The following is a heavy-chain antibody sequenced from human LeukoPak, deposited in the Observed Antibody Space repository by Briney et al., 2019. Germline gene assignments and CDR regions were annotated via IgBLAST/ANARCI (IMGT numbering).Heavy chain of an antibody. CDR2: TRNKANSYTT. V-gene: IGHV3-72*01. D-gene: IGHD5-12*01. Sequence: PGGSLRLSCAASGFTFSDHYMDWVRQAPGKGLEWDGRTRNKANSYTTEYAASVKGRFTISRDDSKNSLYLQMNSLKTEDTAVYYCARVHRYSGYDFGHGYYFDYWGQGTLVTVSS. CDR3: ARVHRYSGYDFGHGYYFDY. CDR1: GFTFSDHY. J-gene: IGHJ4*02.